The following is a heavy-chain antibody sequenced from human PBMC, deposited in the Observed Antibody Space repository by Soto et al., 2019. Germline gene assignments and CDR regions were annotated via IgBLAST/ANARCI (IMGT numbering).Heavy chain of an antibody. J-gene: IGHJ6*02. V-gene: IGHV5-51*01. CDR3: AGGGVRGVITRTRDYYGMDV. D-gene: IGHD3-10*01. CDR2: IYPGDSDT. Sequence: PGESLKLSCKGSGYSFTSYWIGWVRQMPGKGLEWMGIIYPGDSDTRYSPSFQGQVTISADKSINTAYLQWSSLKASDTAMYYCAGGGVRGVITRTRDYYGMDVWGQGTTVTVSS. CDR1: GYSFTSYW.